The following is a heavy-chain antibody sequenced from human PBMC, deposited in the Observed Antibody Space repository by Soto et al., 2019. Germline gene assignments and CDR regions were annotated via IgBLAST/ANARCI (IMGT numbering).Heavy chain of an antibody. Sequence: GESLKISCRGSGYTFISYWIGWVRQMPGKGLEWMGIIYPGDSDTRYSPSFQGQVTISADKSISTAYLQWSSLKASDTAMYYCARAGTGYPPLYGMDVCGQGTTVTVSS. D-gene: IGHD3-9*01. CDR3: ARAGTGYPPLYGMDV. CDR1: GYTFISYW. CDR2: IYPGDSDT. V-gene: IGHV5-51*01. J-gene: IGHJ6*02.